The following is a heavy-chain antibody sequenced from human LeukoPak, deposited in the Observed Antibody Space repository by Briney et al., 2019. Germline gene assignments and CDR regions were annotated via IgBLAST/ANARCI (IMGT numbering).Heavy chain of an antibody. V-gene: IGHV4-59*01. Sequence: PSESLSLTCTVAGGSISTYHWGWIRQPPGKWLEWIGYVHYSGSTNYTPSLHSRVTISLDKSKSQLYLQLSSVTAADTAVYYCARGPLRGYNYGPFFDYWGQGTLVTVSS. CDR2: VHYSGST. CDR1: GGSISTYH. J-gene: IGHJ4*02. D-gene: IGHD5-18*01. CDR3: ARGPLRGYNYGPFFDY.